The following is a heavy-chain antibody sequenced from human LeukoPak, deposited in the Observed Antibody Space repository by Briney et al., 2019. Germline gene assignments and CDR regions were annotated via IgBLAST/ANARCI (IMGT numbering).Heavy chain of an antibody. Sequence: GGSLRPSCAASGFTLSSYEMNWVRQAPGKGLEWVSYISSSGSTIYYADSVKGRFTISRDNAKNSLYLQMNSLRAEDTAVYYCARDRAITGSDYWGQGTLVTVSS. J-gene: IGHJ4*02. CDR1: GFTLSSYE. V-gene: IGHV3-48*03. CDR2: ISSSGSTI. D-gene: IGHD1-20*01. CDR3: ARDRAITGSDY.